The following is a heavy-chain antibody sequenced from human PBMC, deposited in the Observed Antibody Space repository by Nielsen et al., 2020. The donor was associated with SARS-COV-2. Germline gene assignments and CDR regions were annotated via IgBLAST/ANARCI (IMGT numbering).Heavy chain of an antibody. J-gene: IGHJ3*02. V-gene: IGHV4-34*09. CDR3: ARARRGAIFGAVDAFDI. CDR1: GVSLRDFHF. D-gene: IGHD3-3*01. CDR2: IDHSGST. Sequence: SETLSLTCGVYGVSLRDFHFWTWIRPSPGKGLEWIGEIDHSGSTSYSPSLKSRVTISVDTSKNQFSLKLSSVTAADTAVYYCARARRGAIFGAVDAFDIWGQGTMVTVSS.